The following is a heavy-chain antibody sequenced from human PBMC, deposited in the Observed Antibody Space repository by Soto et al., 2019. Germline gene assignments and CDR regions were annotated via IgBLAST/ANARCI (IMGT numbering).Heavy chain of an antibody. CDR1: GGSLSGYY. CDR2: INHRGSS. J-gene: IGHJ4*02. CDR3: ARFYYYDSSGYGLFDY. D-gene: IGHD3-22*01. Sequence: SETLSLTCAVNGGSLSGYYWSWIRQSPGKGLEWIGEINHRGSSDYNPSLKSRVTISIDASKNHVTLELTSVTAADTAVYYCARFYYYDSSGYGLFDYWGQGTLVTVSS. V-gene: IGHV4-34*01.